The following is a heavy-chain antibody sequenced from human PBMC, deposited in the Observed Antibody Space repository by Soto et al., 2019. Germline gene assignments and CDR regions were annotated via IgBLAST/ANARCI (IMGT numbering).Heavy chain of an antibody. D-gene: IGHD3-3*01. CDR1: GYTFTSYG. J-gene: IGHJ5*02. Sequence: QVQLVQSGAEVKKPGASVKVSCKASGYTFTSYGISWVRQAPGQGLEWMGWISAYNGNTNYAQKLQGRVTMTTDTSTSTAYMELRSLGSDDTAVYYCARNYDFWSGYYEGSSWFDPWGQGTLDTVSS. CDR3: ARNYDFWSGYYEGSSWFDP. V-gene: IGHV1-18*01. CDR2: ISAYNGNT.